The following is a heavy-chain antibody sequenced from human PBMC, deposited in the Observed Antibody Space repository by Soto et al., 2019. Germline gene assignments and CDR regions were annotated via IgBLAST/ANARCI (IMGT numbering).Heavy chain of an antibody. CDR3: GRGPAITGTLFDT. CDR1: GFTFGDSN. Sequence: EGSLRLSCEASGFTFGDSNMAWIRQAPGEGLEWISYISSSSTYIKYADTGTGRFTISRENAKNSLCLQMTYLRVGYTAVYYCGRGPAITGTLFDTWGQETLVAASS. D-gene: IGHD1-20*01. V-gene: IGHV3-11*06. J-gene: IGHJ5*02. CDR2: ISSSSTYI.